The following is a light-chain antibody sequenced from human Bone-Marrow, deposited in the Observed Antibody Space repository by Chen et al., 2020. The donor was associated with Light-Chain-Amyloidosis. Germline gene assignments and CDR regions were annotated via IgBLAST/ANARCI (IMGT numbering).Light chain of an antibody. CDR3: QQLNSYPPLT. CDR2: AAS. J-gene: IGKJ4*01. CDR1: QGIGSY. V-gene: IGKV1-9*01. Sequence: DINLTQSPSFVSASVGDGVTITCRASQGIGSYLAWYQPKQGKAPKLLIFAASTLQSGVPSRFSGSGSETEFTLTISSLQPEDFATYYCQQLNSYPPLTFGGGTTVEIK.